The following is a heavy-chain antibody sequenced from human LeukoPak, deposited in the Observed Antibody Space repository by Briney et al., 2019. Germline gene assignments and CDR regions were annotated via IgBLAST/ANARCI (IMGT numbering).Heavy chain of an antibody. CDR1: DYSLTNVRY. CDR2: IFYSGTT. CDR3: ARFDFWSGFDY. Sequence: SETLSLACAVSDYSLTNVRYWGWIRQSPGKGLEFIGNIFYSGTTYYNPSLKSRVTISVGTSKNEFSLKLTAVTAADTAIYYCARFDFWSGFDYWGQGSRVTVSS. V-gene: IGHV4-38-2*01. J-gene: IGHJ4*02. D-gene: IGHD3-3*01.